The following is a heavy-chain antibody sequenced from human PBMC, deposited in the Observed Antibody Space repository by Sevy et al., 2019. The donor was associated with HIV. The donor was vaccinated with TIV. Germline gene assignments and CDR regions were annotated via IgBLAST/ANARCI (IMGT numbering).Heavy chain of an antibody. V-gene: IGHV3-48*02. Sequence: GGSLRLSCAASGFTFSSYSMNWVRQAPGKGLEWVSYISSSSSTIYYADSVKGRFTISRDNAKNSLYLQMNSLRDEDTTVYYCARDNYYYDSSGYYPEVEYFDYWGQGTLVTVSS. D-gene: IGHD3-22*01. J-gene: IGHJ4*02. CDR1: GFTFSSYS. CDR3: ARDNYYYDSSGYYPEVEYFDY. CDR2: ISSSSSTI.